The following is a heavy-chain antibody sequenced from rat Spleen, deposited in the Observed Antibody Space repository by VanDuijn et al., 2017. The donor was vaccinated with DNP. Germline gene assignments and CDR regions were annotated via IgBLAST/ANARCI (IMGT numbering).Heavy chain of an antibody. CDR2: IWGDGNT. CDR1: GFSLTNYG. Sequence: QVQLKESGPVLVQASETLSLTCTVSGFSLTNYGVIWVRQSPGKGLEWMGIIWGDGNTDYNSALKSRLRIHRDTSKSQVFLKMNSLQTDDTAIYYCTRESWGYVMDAWGQGASVTVSS. D-gene: IGHD1-7*01. J-gene: IGHJ4*01. V-gene: IGHV2S75*01. CDR3: TRESWGYVMDA.